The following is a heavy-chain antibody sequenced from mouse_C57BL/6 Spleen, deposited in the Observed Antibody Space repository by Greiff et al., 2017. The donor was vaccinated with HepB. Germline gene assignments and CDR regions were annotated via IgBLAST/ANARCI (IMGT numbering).Heavy chain of an antibody. CDR3: ATKDGYYAAWFAY. D-gene: IGHD2-3*01. CDR1: GYTFTSYW. J-gene: IGHJ3*01. V-gene: IGHV1-55*01. CDR2: IYPGSGST. Sequence: QVQLQQPGAELVKPGASVKMSCKASGYTFTSYWITWVKQRPGQGLEWIGDIYPGSGSTNYNEKFKSKATLTVDTSSSTAYMQLSSLTSEDSAVYYCATKDGYYAAWFAYWGQGTLVTVSA.